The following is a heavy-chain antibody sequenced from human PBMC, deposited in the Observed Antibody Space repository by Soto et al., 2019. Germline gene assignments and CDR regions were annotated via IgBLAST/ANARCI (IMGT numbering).Heavy chain of an antibody. Sequence: PSETLSLTCTVSGASVGSGGSYWSWIRQVPGKGLEWIGYIKYSGTTHYSPSLKSRVNISFDKSKNQGFLNLRFVTGADTAVYCCARDVRVTGYSYWFDPWGQGILVTVSS. V-gene: IGHV4-31*03. D-gene: IGHD3-9*01. J-gene: IGHJ5*02. CDR3: ARDVRVTGYSYWFDP. CDR1: GASVGSGGSY. CDR2: IKYSGTT.